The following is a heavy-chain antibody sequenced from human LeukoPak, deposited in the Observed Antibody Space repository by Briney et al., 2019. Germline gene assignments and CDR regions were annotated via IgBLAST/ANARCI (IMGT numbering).Heavy chain of an antibody. CDR3: VSGLVATTNY. J-gene: IGHJ4*02. Sequence: PGGSLRLSCAASGFTFSSYWMYWVRQVTGKGLVCISRINSDGSRTDYADSVKGRFTISRDNAKNTLYLQMNSLRDEDTAVYYCVSGLVATTNYWGQGTLVTVSS. V-gene: IGHV3-74*01. D-gene: IGHD5-12*01. CDR1: GFTFSSYW. CDR2: INSDGSRT.